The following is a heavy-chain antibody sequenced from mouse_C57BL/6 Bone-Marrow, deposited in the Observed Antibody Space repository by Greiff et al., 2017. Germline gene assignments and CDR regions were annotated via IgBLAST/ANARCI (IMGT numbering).Heavy chain of an antibody. CDR2: IWSGGST. CDR3: ARNPEGNYVGYAMDY. D-gene: IGHD2-1*01. Sequence: QVQLQQSGPGLVQPSQSLSITCTVSGFSFTSYGVHWVRQSPGKGLEWLGVIWSGGSTDNNAAFISRLSISKDNSKSQVFFKMNSLQADDTAIYYSARNPEGNYVGYAMDYWGQGTTVTVSS. J-gene: IGHJ4*01. CDR1: GFSFTSYG. V-gene: IGHV2-2*01.